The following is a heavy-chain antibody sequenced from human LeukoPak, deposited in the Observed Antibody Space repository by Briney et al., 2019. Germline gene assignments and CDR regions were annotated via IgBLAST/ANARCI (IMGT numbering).Heavy chain of an antibody. Sequence: ASVKVSCKSSVYTFTSYDIHWVRQATGQGLAWMGWMNPNSGNTGYTQKFQGRVTITRNTSISTAYMELSSLRSEDTAVYYCARAAGIRPGYIDYWGQGTLVTVSS. CDR2: MNPNSGNT. CDR1: VYTFTSYD. CDR3: ARAAGIRPGYIDY. V-gene: IGHV1-8*01. J-gene: IGHJ4*02.